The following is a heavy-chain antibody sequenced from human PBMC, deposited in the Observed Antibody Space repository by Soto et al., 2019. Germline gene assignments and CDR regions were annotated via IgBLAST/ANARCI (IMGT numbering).Heavy chain of an antibody. CDR3: AREYGYSSSWKYNWFDP. J-gene: IGHJ5*02. Sequence: PSETLSLTCIVSGGSISSYYWSWIRQPPGKGLEWMGYIYYSGSTNYNPSLKSRVTISVDTSKNQFSLKLSSVTAADTAVYYCAREYGYSSSWKYNWFDPWGQGTLVTVSS. V-gene: IGHV4-59*01. CDR1: GGSISSYY. D-gene: IGHD6-13*01. CDR2: IYYSGST.